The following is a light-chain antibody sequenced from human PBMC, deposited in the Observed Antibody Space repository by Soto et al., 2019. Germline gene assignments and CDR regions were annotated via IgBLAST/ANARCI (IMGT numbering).Light chain of an antibody. CDR2: LNSDGSH. CDR1: SGHSSYA. J-gene: IGLJ2*01. Sequence: QYVLTQSPSASASLGASVKLTCTLSSGHSSYAIAWHQQQPEKGPRYLMKLNSDGSHSKGDGIPDRFSGSSSGAERYLTISSLQSEDEADYYCQTWGTGPLVFGGGTKLTVL. CDR3: QTWGTGPLV. V-gene: IGLV4-69*01.